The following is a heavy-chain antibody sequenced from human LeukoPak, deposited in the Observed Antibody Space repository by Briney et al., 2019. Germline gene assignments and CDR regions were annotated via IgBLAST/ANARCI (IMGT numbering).Heavy chain of an antibody. Sequence: SVKVSCKASGGTFSSYAISWVRQAPGQGLEWMGGIIPIFGTVNYAQKFQGRVTITADKSTSTAYMELSSLRSEDTAVYYCARGRNYYYYYMDVWGKGTTVTVSS. CDR1: GGTFSSYA. V-gene: IGHV1-69*06. CDR3: ARGRNYYYYYMDV. J-gene: IGHJ6*03. CDR2: IIPIFGTV.